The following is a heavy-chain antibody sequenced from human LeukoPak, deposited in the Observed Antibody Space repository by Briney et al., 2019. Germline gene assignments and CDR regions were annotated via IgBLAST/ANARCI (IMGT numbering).Heavy chain of an antibody. D-gene: IGHD1-26*01. V-gene: IGHV1-24*01. CDR2: FDPEDGET. CDR3: ATDASDSRGAKWELRKDY. Sequence: ASVKVSCKVSGYTLTELSMHWVRQAPGKGLEWMGGFDPEDGETIYAQKFQGRVTMTEDTSTDTAYMELSSLRSEDTAVYYCATDASDSRGAKWELRKDYWGQGTLVTVSS. J-gene: IGHJ4*02. CDR1: GYTLTELS.